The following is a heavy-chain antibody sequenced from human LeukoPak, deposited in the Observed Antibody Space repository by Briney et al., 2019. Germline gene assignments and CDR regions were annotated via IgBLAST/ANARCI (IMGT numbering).Heavy chain of an antibody. V-gene: IGHV3-21*01. CDR2: ISSSSSYI. CDR1: EFSVGSNY. CDR3: ARDRGYSYGWGL. J-gene: IGHJ4*02. Sequence: GGSLRLSCAASEFSVGSNYMTWVRQAPGKGLEWVSSISSSSSYIYYADSVKGRFTISRDNAKNSLYLQMNSLRAEDTAVYYCARDRGYSYGWGLWGQGTLVTVSS. D-gene: IGHD5-18*01.